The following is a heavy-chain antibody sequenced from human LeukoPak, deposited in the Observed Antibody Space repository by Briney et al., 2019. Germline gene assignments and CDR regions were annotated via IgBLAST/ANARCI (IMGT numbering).Heavy chain of an antibody. CDR1: GFTFSSYG. CDR3: ARGPEWELLYFDY. Sequence: GRSLRLSCAASGFTFSSYGMHWVRQAPGKGLEWVAVIWYDGSNKYYADSVKGRFTISRDNSKNTLYLQMNSLRAEDTAVYYCARGPEWELLYFDYWGQGTLVTVSS. D-gene: IGHD1-26*01. CDR2: IWYDGSNK. J-gene: IGHJ4*02. V-gene: IGHV3-33*01.